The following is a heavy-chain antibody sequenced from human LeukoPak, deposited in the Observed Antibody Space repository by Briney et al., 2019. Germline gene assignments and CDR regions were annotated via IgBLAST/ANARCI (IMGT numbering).Heavy chain of an antibody. J-gene: IGHJ4*02. V-gene: IGHV3-7*05. Sequence: GGSLRLSCAASGFTFSSYWMSWVRQAPGKGLEWVANIKQDGSEKYYVDSVKGRFTISRDSAKNSLYLQMNSLRAEDTAVYYCARFRYYDSSGYYYYFDYWGQGTLVTVSS. CDR3: ARFRYYDSSGYYYYFDY. CDR1: GFTFSSYW. CDR2: IKQDGSEK. D-gene: IGHD3-22*01.